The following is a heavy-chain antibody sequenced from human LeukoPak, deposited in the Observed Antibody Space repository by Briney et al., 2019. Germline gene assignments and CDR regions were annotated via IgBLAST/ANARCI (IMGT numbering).Heavy chain of an antibody. V-gene: IGHV3-66*02. CDR1: GGSVSGYF. CDR3: AKEGIYTFEN. J-gene: IGHJ4*02. CDR2: MQSGGDT. Sequence: GGSLRLSCAASGGSVSGYFVSWVRQAPGKGLEWVSVMQSGGDTYYSDSVKGRFTVSRDTSLNTLYRQMNSLRPEDPAVYYCAKEGIYTFENGGQGTLVAVSS.